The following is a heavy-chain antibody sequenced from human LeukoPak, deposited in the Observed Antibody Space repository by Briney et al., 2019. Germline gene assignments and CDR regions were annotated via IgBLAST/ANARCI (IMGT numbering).Heavy chain of an antibody. D-gene: IGHD6-13*01. CDR3: ARGRGTSGSNRDFYYYYYMDV. Sequence: ASVKVSCKASGFTFTDYAIHWVRQAPGQRPEWMGWINAGNGHTRYSQEFQGRVTITRDASASTAYMELSSLGSEDMAMYYCARGRGTSGSNRDFYYYYYMDVWGKGTTVAVSS. CDR2: INAGNGHT. J-gene: IGHJ6*03. CDR1: GFTFTDYA. V-gene: IGHV1-3*03.